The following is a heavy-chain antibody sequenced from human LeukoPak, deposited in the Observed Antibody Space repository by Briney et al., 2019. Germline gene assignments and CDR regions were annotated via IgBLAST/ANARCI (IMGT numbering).Heavy chain of an antibody. CDR3: ASNDGYNPPRGY. D-gene: IGHD5-24*01. J-gene: IGHJ4*02. CDR2: IISSSSYI. V-gene: IGHV3-21*01. Sequence: PGGSLLLSCAASGFPFSSYSMNWVRRPPGKGLEWVSSIISSSSYIYYADSVKGRFTISRDNTKNSLYLQMNSLRAEDTAVYYCASNDGYNPPRGYWGQGTLVTVSS. CDR1: GFPFSSYS.